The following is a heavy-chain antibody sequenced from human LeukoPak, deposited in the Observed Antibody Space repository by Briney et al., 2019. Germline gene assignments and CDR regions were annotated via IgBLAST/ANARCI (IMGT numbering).Heavy chain of an antibody. CDR2: ITGSGSST. J-gene: IGHJ4*02. CDR1: GFTFSTYA. V-gene: IGHV3-23*01. Sequence: PGGSLRLSCAASGFTFSTYAMSWVRQAPGKGLQWVSTITGSGSSTYYADSVKGRFTISRDSSKNALYLQMNSLRAEDTAVYYCAKTIGIGKIMFFGVANIDYWGQGTLVTVSS. CDR3: AKTIGIGKIMFFGVANIDY. D-gene: IGHD3-3*01.